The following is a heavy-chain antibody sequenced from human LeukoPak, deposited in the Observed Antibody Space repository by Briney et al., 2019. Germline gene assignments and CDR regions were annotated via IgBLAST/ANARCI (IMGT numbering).Heavy chain of an antibody. CDR2: VYYSGST. CDR3: ARHVPFPATMMIAYFQH. CDR1: GGSISSSSYY. Sequence: PSETLSLTCTVSGGSISSSSYYWGWIRQPPGKGLEWIGTVYYSGSTFYNPSLKSRVTISVDTSKNQFSLKLSSVTAADTAVYYCARHVPFPATMMIAYFQHWGQGTLVTVSS. V-gene: IGHV4-39*01. D-gene: IGHD3-22*01. J-gene: IGHJ1*01.